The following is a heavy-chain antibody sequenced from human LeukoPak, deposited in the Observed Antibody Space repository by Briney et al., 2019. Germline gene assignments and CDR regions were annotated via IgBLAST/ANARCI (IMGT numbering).Heavy chain of an antibody. V-gene: IGHV4-59*08. D-gene: IGHD6-13*01. CDR1: GGSISSHY. CDR2: IYYSGST. CDR3: ARSITSSWYGDFQH. J-gene: IGHJ1*01. Sequence: SETLSLTCTVSGGSISSHYWSWIRQPPGKGLEWTGYIYYSGSTNYNPSLKSRVTISVDTSKNQFSLKLSSVTAADTAVYYCARSITSSWYGDFQHWGQGTLVTVSS.